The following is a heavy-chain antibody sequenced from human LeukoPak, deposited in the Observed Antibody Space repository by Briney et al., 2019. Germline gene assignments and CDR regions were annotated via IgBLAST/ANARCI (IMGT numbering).Heavy chain of an antibody. J-gene: IGHJ4*02. D-gene: IGHD3-9*01. V-gene: IGHV3-9*01. Sequence: GGSLRLSCAASGFTFDDYAMHWVRQAPGKGLEWVSGISWNSGSIGYADSVKGRFTISRDNAKNSLYLQMNSLRAEDTALYYCAKDTGILTVYYTGSGFDYWAREPWSPSPQ. CDR3: AKDTGILTVYYTGSGFDY. CDR2: ISWNSGSI. CDR1: GFTFDDYA.